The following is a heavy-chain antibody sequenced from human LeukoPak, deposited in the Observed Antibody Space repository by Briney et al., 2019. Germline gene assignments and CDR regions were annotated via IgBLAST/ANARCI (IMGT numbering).Heavy chain of an antibody. V-gene: IGHV1-46*01. CDR2: INPSGGST. Sequence: ASVKVSCKASGYTFTSYYMHWVRQAPGQGLEWMGIINPSGGSTSYAQKFQGRVTMTRDTSTSTVYMELSSLRSEDTAVYYRASSTVTVTTAFYWGQGTLVTVSS. CDR3: ASSTVTVTTAFY. D-gene: IGHD4-17*01. J-gene: IGHJ4*02. CDR1: GYTFTSYY.